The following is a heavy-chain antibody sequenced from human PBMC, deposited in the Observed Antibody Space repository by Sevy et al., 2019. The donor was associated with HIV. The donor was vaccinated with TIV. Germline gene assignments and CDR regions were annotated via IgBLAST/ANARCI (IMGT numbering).Heavy chain of an antibody. CDR2: IYTSGST. CDR3: AREVVRGVIIPPPAFDY. CDR1: GGSISSYY. V-gene: IGHV4-4*07. D-gene: IGHD3-10*01. J-gene: IGHJ4*02. Sequence: SETLSLTCTVSGGSISSYYWSWIRQPAGKGLEWIGRIYTSGSTYYNPSLKSRVTMSVDTSKNQFSLKLSSVTAADTAVYYCAREVVRGVIIPPPAFDYWGQGTLVTVSS.